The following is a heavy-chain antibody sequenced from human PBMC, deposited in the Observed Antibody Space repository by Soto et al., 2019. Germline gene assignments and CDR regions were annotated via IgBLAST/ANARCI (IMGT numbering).Heavy chain of an antibody. D-gene: IGHD2-15*01. V-gene: IGHV4-34*01. J-gene: IGHJ6*02. Sequence: SETLSLTCAVYGGSFSGYYWSWIRQPPGKGLEWIGEINHSGSTNYNPSLKSRVTISVDTSKNQFSLKLSSVTAADTAVYYCARDADCSGGSCYTQSADYYYGMDVWGQGTTVTV. CDR3: ARDADCSGGSCYTQSADYYYGMDV. CDR1: GGSFSGYY. CDR2: INHSGST.